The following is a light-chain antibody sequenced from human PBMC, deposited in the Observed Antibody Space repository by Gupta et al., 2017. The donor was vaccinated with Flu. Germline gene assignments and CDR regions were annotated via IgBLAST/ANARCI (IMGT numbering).Light chain of an antibody. CDR1: ALSNQY. Sequence: SYELTQPPSVSVSPGQTDRITCSGDALSNQYTYWYQQKPGQAPVLVIFKDTERPSGIPERFSVSNSGTTVTLTISGVQAEDEAAYYCQSADNSGTYVVFGGGTRLTV. CDR3: QSADNSGTYVV. V-gene: IGLV3-25*03. CDR2: KDT. J-gene: IGLJ3*02.